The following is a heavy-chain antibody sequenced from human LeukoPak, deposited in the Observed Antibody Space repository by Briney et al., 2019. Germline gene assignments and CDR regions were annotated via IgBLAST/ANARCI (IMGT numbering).Heavy chain of an antibody. D-gene: IGHD2-21*02. CDR1: GGTFSSTT. Sequence: ASVKVSCKASGGTFSSTTINWVRQAPGQGLEWMGGITPIFRTPNYAQKFQGRVTITAVESMSIAYMELSSLRSEDTAVYYCARGWLAETTVVTPYNYWGQGTLVTVSS. CDR3: ARGWLAETTVVTPYNY. V-gene: IGHV1-69*13. J-gene: IGHJ4*02. CDR2: ITPIFRTP.